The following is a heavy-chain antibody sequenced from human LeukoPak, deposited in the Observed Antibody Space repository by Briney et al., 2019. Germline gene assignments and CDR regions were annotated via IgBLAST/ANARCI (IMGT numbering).Heavy chain of an antibody. CDR1: GYTFTGYY. V-gene: IGHV1-2*02. D-gene: IGHD6-6*01. Sequence: ASVKVSCKASGYTFTGYYMHWVRQAPGQGLEWMGWINPNSGGTNYAQKFQGRVTMTRDTSISTAYMELSRLRSDDTAVYYCARVPEYSCSSFNYWGQGTLVTVSS. CDR3: ARVPEYSCSSFNY. J-gene: IGHJ4*02. CDR2: INPNSGGT.